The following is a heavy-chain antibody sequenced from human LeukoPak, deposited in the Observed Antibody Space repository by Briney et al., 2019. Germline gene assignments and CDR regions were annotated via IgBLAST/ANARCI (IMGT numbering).Heavy chain of an antibody. CDR2: IYYSGST. D-gene: IGHD6-13*01. V-gene: IGHV4-61*01. CDR3: ARDWAAAGPYYYGMDV. J-gene: IGHJ6*02. Sequence: SETLSLTCTVSGSSVSSGSYYWSWIRQPPGKGLEWIGYIYYSGSTNYNPSLKSRVTISVDTSKNQFSLKLSSVTAADTAVYYCARDWAAAGPYYYGMDVWGQGTTVTVSS. CDR1: GSSVSSGSYY.